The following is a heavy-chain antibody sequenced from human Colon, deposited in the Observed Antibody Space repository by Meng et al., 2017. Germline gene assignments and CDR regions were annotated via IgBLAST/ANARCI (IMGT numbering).Heavy chain of an antibody. J-gene: IGHJ4*02. CDR3: ARSEGRESYHVY. Sequence: QVQLVVSGGGVVQPGWSRRLSCAASGFPFRNYSMHWARQAPGTGLEWVAVMSSDGGKKYYANSVKGRFTISRDNAKNALYLQMNSLRADDTAVYFCARSEGRESYHVYWGRGTLVTVSS. CDR2: MSSDGGKK. V-gene: IGHV3-30*07. CDR1: GFPFRNYS. D-gene: IGHD1-26*01.